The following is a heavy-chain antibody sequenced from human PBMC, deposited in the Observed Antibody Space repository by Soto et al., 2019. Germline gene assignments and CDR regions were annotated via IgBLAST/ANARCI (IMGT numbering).Heavy chain of an antibody. V-gene: IGHV4-4*02. D-gene: IGHD1-26*01. CDR1: GDSVSTYYW. J-gene: IGHJ3*01. CDR3: ARGADYRWVV. CDR2: ISHSGST. Sequence: QVQLQESGPGLVKPSGTLSLTCAVSGDSVSTYYWWGWVRQPPGMGLEWIGEISHSGSTNYIPSLKSRVTMSVDKSKNQISLNLSSVSAADTAVYYCARGADYRWVVWGQGTMVTVSS.